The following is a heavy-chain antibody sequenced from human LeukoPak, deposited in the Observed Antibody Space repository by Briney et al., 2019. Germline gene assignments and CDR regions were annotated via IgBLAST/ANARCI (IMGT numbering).Heavy chain of an antibody. Sequence: GGSLRLSCAASGFTFSSYAMSWVRQAPGKGPEWVSAISGSGGSTYYADSVKGRFTISRDNSKNTLYLQMNSLRAEDTAVYYCAKTPGKRCSGGSCYLFDYWGQGTLVTVSS. CDR3: AKTPGKRCSGGSCYLFDY. CDR2: ISGSGGST. V-gene: IGHV3-23*01. D-gene: IGHD2-15*01. J-gene: IGHJ4*02. CDR1: GFTFSSYA.